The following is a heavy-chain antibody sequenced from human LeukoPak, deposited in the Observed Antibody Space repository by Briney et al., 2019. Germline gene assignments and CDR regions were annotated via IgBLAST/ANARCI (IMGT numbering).Heavy chain of an antibody. Sequence: SETLSLTCTVSGGSISSYYWSWIRQPPGKGLEWIGYIYYSGSTNYNPSLKSRVTISVDTSKSQFSLKLSSVTAADTAVYYCAGRKGYSSSWNDAFDIWGQGTMVTVSS. D-gene: IGHD6-13*01. J-gene: IGHJ3*02. CDR2: IYYSGST. CDR1: GGSISSYY. V-gene: IGHV4-59*08. CDR3: AGRKGYSSSWNDAFDI.